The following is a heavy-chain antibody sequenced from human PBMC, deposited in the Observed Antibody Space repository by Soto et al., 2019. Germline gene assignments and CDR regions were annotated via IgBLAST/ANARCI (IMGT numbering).Heavy chain of an antibody. CDR2: FDREEGET. CDR1: GYSLTELS. CDR3: ATQRPTSSGWYEYFHY. Sequence: ASGRVCAEVSGYSLTELSMHCVRQAPGKGHEWRGGFDREEGETVYTQKFQSRVTLAEDTATDASYMDLSIPGSEDTAVDYCATQRPTSSGWYEYFHYWGQGTLVTVSS. D-gene: IGHD6-19*01. V-gene: IGHV1-24*01. J-gene: IGHJ4*02.